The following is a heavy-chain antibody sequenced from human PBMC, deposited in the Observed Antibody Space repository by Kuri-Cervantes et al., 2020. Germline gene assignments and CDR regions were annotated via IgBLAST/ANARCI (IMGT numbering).Heavy chain of an antibody. J-gene: IGHJ5*02. V-gene: IGHV3-30-3*01. D-gene: IGHD2-2*01. CDR3: ARARYSSTSCYVT. CDR2: ISYDGSNK. Sequence: LSLTCAASGFTFSSYAMHWVRQAPGKGLEWVAVISYDGSNKYYADSVKGRFTISRDNAKNSLYLQMNSLRAEDTAVYYCARARYSSTSCYVTWGQGTLVTVSS. CDR1: GFTFSSYA.